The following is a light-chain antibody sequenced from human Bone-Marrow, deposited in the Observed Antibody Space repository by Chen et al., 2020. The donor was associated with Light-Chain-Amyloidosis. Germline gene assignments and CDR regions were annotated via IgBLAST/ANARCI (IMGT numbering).Light chain of an antibody. Sequence: QSALTQPASVSASPGQSIPISCTGTSSAIGSYNNVSWYQHPPGKVPKVFIYEATNRPSGVSSRFSGPKSATTASLTDSGFQAEDEASFYFCSYAGSDTFVFGGGTMLTVL. CDR3: CSYAGSDTFV. CDR1: SSAIGSYNN. CDR2: EAT. V-gene: IGLV2-23*02. J-gene: IGLJ3*02.